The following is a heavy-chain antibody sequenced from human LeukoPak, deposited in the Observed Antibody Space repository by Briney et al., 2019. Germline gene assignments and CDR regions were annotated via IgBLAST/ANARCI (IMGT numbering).Heavy chain of an antibody. CDR2: IYYSGST. V-gene: IGHV4-31*03. D-gene: IGHD3-10*01. CDR3: AREHSGSYPLYYYYYGMDV. CDR1: GGFISSGGYY. Sequence: PSETLSLTCTVSGGFISSGGYYWSWIRQHPGKGLEWIGYIYYSGSTYYNPSLKSRVTIAVDTSKNQFSLKLSSVTAADTAVYYCAREHSGSYPLYYYYYGMDVWGQGTTVTVSS. J-gene: IGHJ6*02.